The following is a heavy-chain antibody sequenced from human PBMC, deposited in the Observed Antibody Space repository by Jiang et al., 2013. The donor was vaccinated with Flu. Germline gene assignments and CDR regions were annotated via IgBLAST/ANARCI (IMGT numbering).Heavy chain of an antibody. V-gene: IGHV1-18*01. Sequence: SVKVSCKASGYTFTSYGISWVRQAPGQGLEWMGWISAYNGNTNYAQKLQGRVTMTTDTSTSTAYMELRSLRSDDTAVYYCARTLLFGLERVNGYFDYWGQGTLVTVSS. D-gene: IGHD1-1*01. CDR2: ISAYNGNT. CDR1: GYTFTSYG. J-gene: IGHJ4*02. CDR3: ARTLLFGLERVNGYFDY.